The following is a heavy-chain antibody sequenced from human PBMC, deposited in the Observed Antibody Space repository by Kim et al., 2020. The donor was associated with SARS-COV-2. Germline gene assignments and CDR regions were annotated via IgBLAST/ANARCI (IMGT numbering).Heavy chain of an antibody. CDR3: AKGNYDSSGYYYVDIDY. V-gene: IGHV3-23*01. D-gene: IGHD3-22*01. Sequence: AKGRFTISRDNSKNTLYLQMNSLRAEDTAVYYCAKGNYDSSGYYYVDIDYWGQGTLVTVSS. J-gene: IGHJ4*02.